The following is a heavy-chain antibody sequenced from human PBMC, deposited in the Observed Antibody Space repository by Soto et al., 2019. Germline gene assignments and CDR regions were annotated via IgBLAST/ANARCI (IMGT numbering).Heavy chain of an antibody. J-gene: IGHJ6*02. V-gene: IGHV1-8*01. CDR2: MNPNTGGS. D-gene: IGHD5-12*01. CDR1: GYTFTSND. CDR3: ARDSIGGYEIASYGMDV. Sequence: GASVKVSCKASGYTFTSNDINWVRQASGQGLEWMGWMNPNTGGSGYAQDLQGRITMTRDTATSTAYMELSSLRSEDTAVYYCARDSIGGYEIASYGMDVWGQGTTVTVSS.